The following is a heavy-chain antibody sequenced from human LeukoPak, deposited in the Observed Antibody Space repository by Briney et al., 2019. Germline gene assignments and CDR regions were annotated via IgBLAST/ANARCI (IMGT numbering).Heavy chain of an antibody. V-gene: IGHV1-24*01. CDR1: GQALTELA. CDR3: AIDVGELLTY. CDR2: VDPEDGEI. J-gene: IGHJ4*02. D-gene: IGHD1-26*01. Sequence: ALGKASCYAAGQALTELAMHWVRQSPGKGLEWLGGVDPEDGEIIYAQKFQGRVTMTEDTSTDTAYMELSSLRSEDTAIYYCAIDVGELLTYWGQGTLVTVSS.